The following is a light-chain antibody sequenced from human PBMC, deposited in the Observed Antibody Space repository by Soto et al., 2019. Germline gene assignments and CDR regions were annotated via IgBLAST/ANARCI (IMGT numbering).Light chain of an antibody. V-gene: IGKV1-5*03. CDR3: QQSQTLWT. CDR2: STS. CDR1: QSITKW. Sequence: DIQMTQSPSTLSASVGDRITITCRASQSITKWVAWFQQKPGKAPKLLIHSTSNLESGVPSRFSGSGYGTEFTLTISSLQPDDFATYYCQQSQTLWTFGPGTKVEMK. J-gene: IGKJ1*01.